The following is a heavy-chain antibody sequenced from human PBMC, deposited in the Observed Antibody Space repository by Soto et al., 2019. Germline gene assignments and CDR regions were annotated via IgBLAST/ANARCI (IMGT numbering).Heavy chain of an antibody. Sequence: SETLSLTCTVSGGSISSGGYYWSWIRQHPGKGLEWIGYIYYSGSTYYNPSLKSRVTISVDTSKNQFSLKLSSVTAADTAVYYCARDGVTISRSEGWFDPWRQGTLVTVSS. CDR3: ARDGVTISRSEGWFDP. V-gene: IGHV4-31*03. D-gene: IGHD3-3*01. J-gene: IGHJ5*02. CDR2: IYYSGST. CDR1: GGSISSGGYY.